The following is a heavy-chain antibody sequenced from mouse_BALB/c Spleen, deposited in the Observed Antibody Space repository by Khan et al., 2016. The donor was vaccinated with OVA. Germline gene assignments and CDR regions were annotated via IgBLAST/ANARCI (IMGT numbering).Heavy chain of an antibody. CDR3: ARQPYYHYNIMDY. D-gene: IGHD2-10*01. CDR2: IWSDGTT. V-gene: IGHV2-6-1*01. J-gene: IGHJ4*01. Sequence: QVQLKESGPGPAAPSQSLSITCTISGFSLTTYGVHWVRQPPGKGLEWLVVIWSDGTTNYNSALKSRLTITKDNSQSQVFLKMNSLQTDDTAIYFCARQPYYHYNIMDYWGQGTSVTVSS. CDR1: GFSLTTYG.